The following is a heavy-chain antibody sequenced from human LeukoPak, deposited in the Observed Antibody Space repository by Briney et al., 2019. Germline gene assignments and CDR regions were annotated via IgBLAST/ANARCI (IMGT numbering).Heavy chain of an antibody. Sequence: SETLSLTCTVSGGSISGSSYYWGWIRQPPGKGLEWIGSIYYSGSTYCNPSLKSRVTISVDTSKNQFSLKLSSVTAADTAVYYCAGYRYSSGWYDYWGQGTLVTVSS. CDR3: AGYRYSSGWYDY. J-gene: IGHJ4*02. CDR2: IYYSGST. D-gene: IGHD6-19*01. V-gene: IGHV4-39*01. CDR1: GGSISGSSYY.